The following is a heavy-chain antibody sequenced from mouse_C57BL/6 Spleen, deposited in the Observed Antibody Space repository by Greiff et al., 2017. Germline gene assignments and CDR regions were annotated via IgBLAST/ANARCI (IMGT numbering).Heavy chain of an antibody. CDR3: ARDSNYGFYYAMDH. V-gene: IGHV1-82*01. Sequence: VQLQQSGPELVKPGASVKISCKASGYAFSSSWMNWVKQRPGKGLEWIGRIYPGDGDTNYNGKFKGKATLTADKSSSTAYMQLSSLTSEDSAVYCCARDSNYGFYYAMDHWGQGTSVTVSS. CDR2: IYPGDGDT. J-gene: IGHJ4*01. D-gene: IGHD2-5*01. CDR1: GYAFSSSW.